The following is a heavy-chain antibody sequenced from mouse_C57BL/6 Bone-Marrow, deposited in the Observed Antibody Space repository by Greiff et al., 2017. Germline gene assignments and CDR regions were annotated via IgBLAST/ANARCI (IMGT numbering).Heavy chain of an antibody. D-gene: IGHD4-1*01. Sequence: QVQLKESGAELVRPGASVKLSCKASGYTFTDYYINWVKQRPGQGLEWIARIYPGSGNTYYNEKFKGKATLTAEKSSSTAYMQLSSLTSEDSAVYFCALGPFAYWGQGTLVTVSA. V-gene: IGHV1-76*01. J-gene: IGHJ3*01. CDR2: IYPGSGNT. CDR3: ALGPFAY. CDR1: GYTFTDYY.